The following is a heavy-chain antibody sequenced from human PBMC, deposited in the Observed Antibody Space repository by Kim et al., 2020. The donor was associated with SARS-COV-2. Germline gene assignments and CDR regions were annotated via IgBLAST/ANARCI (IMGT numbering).Heavy chain of an antibody. CDR3: VQFSLDY. CDR2: IYYSGST. J-gene: IGHJ4*02. CDR1: GGSISSSSYY. Sequence: SETLSLTCTVSGGSISSSSYYWGWIRQPPGKGLEWIGSIYYSGSTYYNPSLKSRVTISVDTSKNQFSLKLSSVTAADTAVYYCVQFSLDYWGQGTLVTFSS. V-gene: IGHV4-39*01.